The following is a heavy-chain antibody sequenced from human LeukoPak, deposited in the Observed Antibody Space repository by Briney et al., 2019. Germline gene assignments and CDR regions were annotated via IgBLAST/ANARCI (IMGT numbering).Heavy chain of an antibody. Sequence: GGSLRLSCAASGFTFSSYAMSWVRQAPGKGLEWVSAISGSGGSTYYADSVKGRFTISRDNSKNTLYLQMNSLRAEDTAVYYCTRTTIAAAGPFDYWGQGTLVTVSS. V-gene: IGHV3-23*01. J-gene: IGHJ4*02. CDR3: TRTTIAAAGPFDY. CDR2: ISGSGGST. D-gene: IGHD6-13*01. CDR1: GFTFSSYA.